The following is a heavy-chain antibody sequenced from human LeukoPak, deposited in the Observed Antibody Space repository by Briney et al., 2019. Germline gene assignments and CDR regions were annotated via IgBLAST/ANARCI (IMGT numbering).Heavy chain of an antibody. J-gene: IGHJ6*02. CDR1: GFTFSSYG. V-gene: IGHV3-30*18. D-gene: IGHD6-19*01. CDR2: ISYDGSNK. CDR3: AKDPGYSSGWFYYYYYGMDV. Sequence: PGGSLRLSCAASGFTFSSYGMHWVRQAPGKGLEWAAVISYDGSNKYYADSVKGRFTISRDNSKNTLYLQMNSLRAEDTAVYYCAKDPGYSSGWFYYYYYGMDVWGQGTTVTVSS.